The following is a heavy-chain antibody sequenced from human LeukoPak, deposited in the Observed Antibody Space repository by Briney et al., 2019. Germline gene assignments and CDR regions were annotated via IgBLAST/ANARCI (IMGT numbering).Heavy chain of an antibody. Sequence: GGSLTLSCADSGFTFSDYYMSWIRQAPGKGLEWVSYISSSGSTIYYADSVKGRFTISRDNAKNSLYLQMNSLRAEDTAVYYCASDPGPAALPDYWGQGTLVTVSS. V-gene: IGHV3-11*01. CDR3: ASDPGPAALPDY. CDR1: GFTFSDYY. J-gene: IGHJ4*02. CDR2: ISSSGSTI. D-gene: IGHD2-15*01.